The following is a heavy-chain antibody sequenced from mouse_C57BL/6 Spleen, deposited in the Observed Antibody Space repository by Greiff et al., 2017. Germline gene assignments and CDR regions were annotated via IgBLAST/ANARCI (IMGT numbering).Heavy chain of an antibody. J-gene: IGHJ2*01. CDR1: GFTFSSYA. CDR3: ARDIGSNYYFDY. CDR2: ISDGGSYT. V-gene: IGHV5-4*01. Sequence: EVKLMESGGGLVKPGGSLKLSCAASGFTFSSYAMSWVRQTPEKRLEWVATISDGGSYTYYPDNVKGRFTISRDNAKNNLYLQMSHLKSEDTAMYYCARDIGSNYYFDYWGQGTTLTVSS. D-gene: IGHD2-14*01.